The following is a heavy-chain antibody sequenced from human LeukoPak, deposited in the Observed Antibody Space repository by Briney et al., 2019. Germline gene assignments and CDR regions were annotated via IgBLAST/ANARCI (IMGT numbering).Heavy chain of an antibody. CDR1: GLSVSNYW. Sequence: PGGSLRLSCVASGLSVSNYWMSWVRQAPGKGLVWVSRINSDGSSTSYADSVKGRFTISRDNAKNTLYLQMNSLRAEDTAVYYCASFSVVPAASPWGQGTLVTVSS. D-gene: IGHD2-2*01. CDR3: ASFSVVPAASP. V-gene: IGHV3-74*01. CDR2: INSDGSST. J-gene: IGHJ5*02.